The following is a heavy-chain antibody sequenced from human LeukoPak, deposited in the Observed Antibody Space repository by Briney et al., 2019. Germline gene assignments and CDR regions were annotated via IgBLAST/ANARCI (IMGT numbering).Heavy chain of an antibody. CDR3: ARGRDLFDS. CDR2: ISSSSATM. CDR1: GFTFNTYS. V-gene: IGHV3-48*04. J-gene: IGHJ4*02. Sequence: GGSLRLSCVASGFTFNTYSMSWFRQAPGKGLEWISYISSSSATMYYADSVKGRFTISRDNAKNSLYLQMNSLRAEDTAVYYCARGRDLFDSWGQGTLVTVSS.